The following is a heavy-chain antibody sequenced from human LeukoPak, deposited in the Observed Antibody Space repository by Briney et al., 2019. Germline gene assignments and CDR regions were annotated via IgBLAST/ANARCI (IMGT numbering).Heavy chain of an antibody. CDR2: INPNSGGT. V-gene: IGHV1-2*02. Sequence: ASVKVSCKASGYTFTGYYMHWVRQAPGQGLEWMGWINPNSGGTNYAQNFQGRVTMTRDTSISTAYMELSRLRSDDTAVYYCARDRVGAIFAYNWFDPWGQGTLVTVSS. CDR3: ARDRVGAIFAYNWFDP. CDR1: GYTFTGYY. D-gene: IGHD1-26*01. J-gene: IGHJ5*02.